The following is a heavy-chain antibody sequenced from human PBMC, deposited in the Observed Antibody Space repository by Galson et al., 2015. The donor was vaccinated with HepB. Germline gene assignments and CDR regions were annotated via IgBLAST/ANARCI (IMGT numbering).Heavy chain of an antibody. CDR2: ISYDGSSK. CDR1: GFTFSSFA. D-gene: IGHD2-2*01. CDR3: ARAAHCSSTSCYNYYYYYGMDV. J-gene: IGHJ6*02. V-gene: IGHV3-30*04. Sequence: SLRLSCAASGFTFSSFAFHWVRQAPGKGLEWVAVISYDGSSKYYADSVKGQFTISRDNSKNTLYLQMNSLRGEDTAVYYCARAAHCSSTSCYNYYYYYGMDVRGQGTTVTVSS.